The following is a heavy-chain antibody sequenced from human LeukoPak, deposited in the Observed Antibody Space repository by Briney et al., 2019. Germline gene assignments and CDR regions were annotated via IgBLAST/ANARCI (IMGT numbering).Heavy chain of an antibody. J-gene: IGHJ4*02. CDR2: ISSNSRYI. Sequence: PGGSLRLSCAASGFTFSTYSMNWVRQAPGKGLEWVSSISSNSRYIYYADSMRGRFTISRDNSKNTLYLQMNSLRAEDTAVYYCAKGPVGSGWYYFDYWGQGTLVTVSS. V-gene: IGHV3-21*04. CDR1: GFTFSTYS. D-gene: IGHD6-19*01. CDR3: AKGPVGSGWYYFDY.